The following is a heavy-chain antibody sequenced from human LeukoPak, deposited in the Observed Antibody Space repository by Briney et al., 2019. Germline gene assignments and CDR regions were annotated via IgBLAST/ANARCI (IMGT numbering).Heavy chain of an antibody. V-gene: IGHV1-18*01. J-gene: IGHJ4*02. CDR2: ISAYNGNT. CDR3: ARDLTVTTNYYFDY. D-gene: IGHD4-11*01. Sequence: ASVKVSCKASGYTFTGYGISWVRQAPGQGLEWMGWISAYNGNTNYAQKLQGRVTMTTDTSTSTAYMELRSLRSDDTAVYYCARDLTVTTNYYFDYWGQGTLVTVSS. CDR1: GYTFTGYG.